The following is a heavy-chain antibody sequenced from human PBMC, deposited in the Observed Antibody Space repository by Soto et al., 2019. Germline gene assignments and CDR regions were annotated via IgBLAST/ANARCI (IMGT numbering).Heavy chain of an antibody. CDR3: ARDRARYYGSEGRCGY. J-gene: IGHJ4*02. D-gene: IGHD3-10*01. V-gene: IGHV1-69*01. CDR1: GGTFSSYA. Sequence: QVQLVQSGAEVTKPGSSVKVSGKASGGTFSSYAISWVRQAPGQGLEWMGGIIPIFGTANYAQKVQGRVTITADESTSTAYMELSSLRSEDTAVYYCARDRARYYGSEGRCGYWGQGTLVTVSS. CDR2: IIPIFGTA.